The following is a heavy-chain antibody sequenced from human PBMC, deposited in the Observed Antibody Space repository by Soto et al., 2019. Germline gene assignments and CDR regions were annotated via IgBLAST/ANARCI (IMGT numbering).Heavy chain of an antibody. Sequence: LSLTCTVSGGSISNYYWSWIRQPPGKGLEWIGYIYYSVSTNYNPSLKSRVTISVDTSRNQFSLKLSSVTAADTAVYYCARDGGSGSSNWFDPWGQGTLVTVSS. D-gene: IGHD3-10*01. V-gene: IGHV4-59*01. CDR1: GGSISNYY. CDR2: IYYSVST. J-gene: IGHJ5*02. CDR3: ARDGGSGSSNWFDP.